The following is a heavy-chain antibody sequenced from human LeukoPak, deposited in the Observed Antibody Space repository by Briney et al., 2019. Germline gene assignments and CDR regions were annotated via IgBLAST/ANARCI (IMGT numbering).Heavy chain of an antibody. CDR1: GFTFSIAW. V-gene: IGHV3-15*01. D-gene: IGHD6-25*01. CDR3: TTVGSAWNFDY. CDR2: IKSKRDGGSM. J-gene: IGHJ4*02. Sequence: GGSLRLSCAASGFTFSIAWVTWVRQAPGKGLEWVGRIKSKRDGGSMDYAAPVKGRFTISRDDSKDMLYLQMNSLKIEDAAVYYCTTVGSAWNFDYWGQGTLVTVSS.